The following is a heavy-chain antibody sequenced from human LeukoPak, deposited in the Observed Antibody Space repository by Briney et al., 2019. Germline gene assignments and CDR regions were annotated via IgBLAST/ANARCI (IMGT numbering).Heavy chain of an antibody. CDR2: IKPDGSEK. D-gene: IGHD4/OR15-4a*01. V-gene: IGHV3-7*01. CDR1: EFTFSRYW. Sequence: GRSLRLSCAASEFTFSRYWMSWVRQAAGKGLEWVANIKPDGSEKYYVDSVKGRFTISRDNAKNTLYLQMSSLRVEDTAVYSCARANNFDYWGQGTLVTVSS. J-gene: IGHJ4*02. CDR3: ARANNFDY.